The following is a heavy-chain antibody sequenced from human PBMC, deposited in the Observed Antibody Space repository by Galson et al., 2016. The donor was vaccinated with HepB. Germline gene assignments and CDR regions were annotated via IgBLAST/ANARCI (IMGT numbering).Heavy chain of an antibody. Sequence: SLRLSCAASGFTSSNYGMTWARQAPGKGLEVVSRISRSGDSTDYADSVKGRFTISSDNSKNTLSLQMNSLTADDTAIYYCVQGSTAPAVWGKGTTVTVSS. D-gene: IGHD1-26*01. V-gene: IGHV3-23*01. CDR2: ISRSGDST. CDR1: GFTSSNYG. CDR3: VQGSTAPAV. J-gene: IGHJ6*04.